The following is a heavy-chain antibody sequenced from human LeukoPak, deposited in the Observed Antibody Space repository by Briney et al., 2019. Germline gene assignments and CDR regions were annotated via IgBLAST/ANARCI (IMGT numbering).Heavy chain of an antibody. CDR3: AIREPIGY. CDR2: ISGGGDST. V-gene: IGHV3-23*01. D-gene: IGHD1-14*01. Sequence: PGGSLRLSCTASKFTFTNYAVSWVRQAPGQGLEWVSAISGGGDSTYYADSVKGRFTISRDSSKNTLYLQMNNLRAEDMAVYYCAIREPIGYWGQGTLVTVSS. J-gene: IGHJ4*02. CDR1: KFTFTNYA.